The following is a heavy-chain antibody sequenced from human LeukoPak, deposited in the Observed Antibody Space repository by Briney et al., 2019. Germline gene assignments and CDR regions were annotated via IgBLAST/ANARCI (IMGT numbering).Heavy chain of an antibody. CDR1: GFTFGDYA. V-gene: IGHV3-49*04. CDR3: IRVVAYSSSSLNYFDY. D-gene: IGHD6-6*01. CDR2: IRSKGYGGTA. Sequence: GGSLRLSCTASGFTFGDYAMSWVRQAPGKGLEWVSFIRSKGYGGTADYAASVKGRFTISRDDSKSIAYLQMNSLKTEDTAVYYCIRVVAYSSSSLNYFDYWGQGTLVTVSS. J-gene: IGHJ4*02.